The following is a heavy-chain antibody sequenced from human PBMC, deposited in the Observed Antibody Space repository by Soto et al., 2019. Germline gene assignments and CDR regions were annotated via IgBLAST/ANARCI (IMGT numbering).Heavy chain of an antibody. D-gene: IGHD2-2*01. J-gene: IGHJ6*02. Sequence: WGSLRLSCAASGFTFSSYWMHWVRQAPGKGLVWVSRINSDGSSTSYADSVKGRFTISRDNAKNTLYLQMNSLRAEDTAVYYCASLDIVVVPAAQVDGMDVWGQGTTVTVSS. CDR2: INSDGSST. CDR1: GFTFSSYW. CDR3: ASLDIVVVPAAQVDGMDV. V-gene: IGHV3-74*01.